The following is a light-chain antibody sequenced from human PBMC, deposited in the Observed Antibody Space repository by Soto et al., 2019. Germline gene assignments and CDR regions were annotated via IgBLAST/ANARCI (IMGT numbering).Light chain of an antibody. CDR3: QQYDSWPPSST. CDR1: QSVGSY. CDR2: GAS. J-gene: IGKJ2*01. Sequence: EIVMTQSQATLSVSLGDRATLSCSASQSVGSYLAWYQQKPGQAPRLLIYGASTRATGIPARFSGSGSETDFTLTISSLQSEDFAVYYCQQYDSWPPSSTFGQGTKLEIK. V-gene: IGKV3-15*01.